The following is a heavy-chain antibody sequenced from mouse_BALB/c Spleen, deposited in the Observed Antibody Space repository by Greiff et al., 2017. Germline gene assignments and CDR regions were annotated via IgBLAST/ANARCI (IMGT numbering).Heavy chain of an antibody. CDR3: ARSANRGYAMDY. V-gene: IGHV5-17*02. D-gene: IGHD4-1*01. CDR2: ISSGSSTI. CDR1: GFTFSSFG. J-gene: IGHJ4*01. Sequence: DVKLVESGGGLVQPGGSRKLSCAASGFTFSSFGMHWVRQAPEKGLEWVAYISSGSSTIYYADTVKGRFTISRDNPKNTLFLQMTSLRSEDTAMYYCARSANRGYAMDYWGQGTSVTVSS.